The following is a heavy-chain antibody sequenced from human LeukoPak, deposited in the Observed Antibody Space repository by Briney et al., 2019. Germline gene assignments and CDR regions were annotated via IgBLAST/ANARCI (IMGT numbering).Heavy chain of an antibody. CDR1: GYSISRGYY. D-gene: IGHD2-15*01. CDR3: ARDASLGSGPTDGFDL. J-gene: IGHJ3*01. CDR2: IHHTGKT. V-gene: IGHV4-38-2*02. Sequence: SETLSLTCAVSGYSISRGYYWGWIRQAPGRGLELIGSIHHTGKTYYHPSLKSRVTISIDTSKNQFSLKVTYVTAADTAVYFCARDASLGSGPTDGFDLWSRGTLVTVSS.